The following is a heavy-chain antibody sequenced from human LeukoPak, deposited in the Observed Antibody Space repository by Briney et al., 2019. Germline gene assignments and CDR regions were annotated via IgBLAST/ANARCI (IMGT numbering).Heavy chain of an antibody. CDR2: IIPIFGTA. Sequence: ASVKVSCKASGGTFSSYAISWVRQAPGQGLEWMGGIIPIFGTANYAQTFQGRVTITADESTSTAYMELSSLRSEDTAVYYCAITMVRGVTSRLGYWGQGTLVTVSS. CDR1: GGTFSSYA. D-gene: IGHD3-10*01. CDR3: AITMVRGVTSRLGY. V-gene: IGHV1-69*13. J-gene: IGHJ4*02.